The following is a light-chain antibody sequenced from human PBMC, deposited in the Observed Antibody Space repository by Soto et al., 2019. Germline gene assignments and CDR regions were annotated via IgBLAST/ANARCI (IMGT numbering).Light chain of an antibody. CDR3: QAWDSTTVV. V-gene: IGLV3-1*01. J-gene: IGLJ2*01. Sequence: SYELTQPPSVSVSPGQTASIPCSGDELGDKYTCWYQQKPGQSPVLVIYQDKKRPSGIPERFSGSNSGNTATLTISGTQTMDEADYYCQAWDSTTVVFGGGTKVTVL. CDR1: ELGDKY. CDR2: QDK.